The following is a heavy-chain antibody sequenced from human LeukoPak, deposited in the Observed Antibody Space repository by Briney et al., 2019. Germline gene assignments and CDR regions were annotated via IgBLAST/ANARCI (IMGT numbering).Heavy chain of an antibody. CDR2: IYTSGST. CDR3: ARDRARLLWFGEPLDSRGWFDP. J-gene: IGHJ5*02. Sequence: SPSETLSLTCTVSGGSISSYYWSWIRQPAGKGLEWIGRIYTSGSTNYNPSLKSRVTMSVDTSKNQFSLKLSSVTDAETAVYYCARDRARLLWFGEPLDSRGWFDPWGQGTLVTVSS. CDR1: GGSISSYY. V-gene: IGHV4-4*07. D-gene: IGHD3-10*01.